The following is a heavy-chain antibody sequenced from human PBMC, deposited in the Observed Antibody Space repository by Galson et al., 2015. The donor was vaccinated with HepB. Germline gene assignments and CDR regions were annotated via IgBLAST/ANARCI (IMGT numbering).Heavy chain of an antibody. CDR1: GGSISSYY. Sequence: ETLSLTCTVSGGSISSYYWSWIRQPPGKGLEWIGYIYYSGSTNYNPSLKSRVTISVDTSKNQFSLKLSSVTAADTAVYYCARGREGGAYSSSSWGYYYYYGMDVWGQGTTVTVSS. J-gene: IGHJ6*02. V-gene: IGHV4-59*01. D-gene: IGHD6-6*01. CDR3: ARGREGGAYSSSSWGYYYYYGMDV. CDR2: IYYSGST.